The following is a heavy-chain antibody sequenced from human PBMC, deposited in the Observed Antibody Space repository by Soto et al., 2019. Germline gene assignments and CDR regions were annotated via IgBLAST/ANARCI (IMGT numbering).Heavy chain of an antibody. CDR2: ISYDGSNK. V-gene: IGHV3-30*18. D-gene: IGHD3-22*01. CDR3: AKDEFNYYDSSGYSSDY. CDR1: GFTFSSYG. J-gene: IGHJ4*02. Sequence: GGSLRLSCAASGFTFSSYGMHWVRQAPGKGLEWVAVISYDGSNKYYADSVKGRFTISRDNSKNTLYLQMNSLRAEDTAVYYCAKDEFNYYDSSGYSSDYWGQGTLVTVSS.